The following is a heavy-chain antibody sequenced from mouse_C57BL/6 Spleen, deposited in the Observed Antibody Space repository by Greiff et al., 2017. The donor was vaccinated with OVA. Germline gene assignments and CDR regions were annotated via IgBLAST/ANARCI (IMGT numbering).Heavy chain of an antibody. V-gene: IGHV1-19*01. J-gene: IGHJ4*01. D-gene: IGHD2-4*01. Sequence: VQLQQSGPVLVKPGASVKMSCKASGYTFTDYYMNWVKQSHGKSLEWIGVINPYNGGTSYNQKFKGKATLTVDKSSSTAYMELNSLTSEDSAVYYCARFDYDNYYAMDYWGQGTSVTVSS. CDR1: GYTFTDYY. CDR3: ARFDYDNYYAMDY. CDR2: INPYNGGT.